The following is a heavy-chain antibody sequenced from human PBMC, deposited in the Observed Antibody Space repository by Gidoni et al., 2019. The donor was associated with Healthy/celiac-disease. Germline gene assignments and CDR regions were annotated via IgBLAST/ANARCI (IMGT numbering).Heavy chain of an antibody. CDR1: GGTFSSYA. Sequence: QVQLVQSGAEVKKPGSSVKVSCKASGGTFSSYAISWVRQAPGQGLEWMGGIIPIFGTANYAQKCQGRVTITADESTSTAYMELSSLRSEDTAVYYCAREGCSGGSCYSYYGMDVWGQGTTVTVSS. CDR2: IIPIFGTA. J-gene: IGHJ6*02. D-gene: IGHD2-15*01. V-gene: IGHV1-69*01. CDR3: AREGCSGGSCYSYYGMDV.